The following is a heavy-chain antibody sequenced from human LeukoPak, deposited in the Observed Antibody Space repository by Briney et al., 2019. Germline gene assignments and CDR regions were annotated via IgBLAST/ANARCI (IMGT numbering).Heavy chain of an antibody. D-gene: IGHD3-10*01. Sequence: ASVKVSCKASGYTFTSLDINWVRQAPGQGLEWMGWINTNTGIPTYAQGFTGRFVFSLDTSVSTAYLQISSLKAEDTAVYYCVRYRGSGSYFIDYWGQGTLVTVSS. CDR1: GYTFTSLD. CDR3: VRYRGSGSYFIDY. CDR2: INTNTGIP. J-gene: IGHJ4*02. V-gene: IGHV7-4-1*02.